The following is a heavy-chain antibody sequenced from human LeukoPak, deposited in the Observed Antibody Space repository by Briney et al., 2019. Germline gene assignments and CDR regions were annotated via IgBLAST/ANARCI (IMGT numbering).Heavy chain of an antibody. J-gene: IGHJ5*02. D-gene: IGHD1-20*01. V-gene: IGHV5-51*01. CDR2: IYPGDSDT. CDR3: ARRGIGITGTIYNWFDP. CDR1: GYNFPSYW. Sequence: GESLKISCKGSGYNFPSYWIGWVRQMPGKGLEWMGIIYPGDSDTRYSPSFQGQVTISADKSTNTAYLQWSSLQASDTAMYYCARRGIGITGTIYNWFDPWGQGTLVTVSS.